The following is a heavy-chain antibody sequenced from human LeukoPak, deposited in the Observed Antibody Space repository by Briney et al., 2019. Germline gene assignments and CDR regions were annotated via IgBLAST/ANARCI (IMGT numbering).Heavy chain of an antibody. CDR2: IYTSGST. CDR3: ARHGDWNDGGHY. J-gene: IGHJ4*02. CDR1: GGSISSGSYY. V-gene: IGHV4-61*02. D-gene: IGHD1-1*01. Sequence: SETLSLTCTISGGSISSGSYYWSWIRQPAGKGLEWIGRIYTSGSTNYNPSLKSRVIISVDTSKNQFSLKLSSVTAADTAVYYCARHGDWNDGGHYWGQGTLVTVSS.